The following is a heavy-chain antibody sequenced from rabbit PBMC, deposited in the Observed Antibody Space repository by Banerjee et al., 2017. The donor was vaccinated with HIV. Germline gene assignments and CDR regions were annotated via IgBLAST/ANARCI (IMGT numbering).Heavy chain of an antibody. V-gene: IGHV1S40*01. D-gene: IGHD1-1*01. CDR2: IYTIRGST. CDR1: GFSFSSGYD. CDR3: ARDVSGYYTWDYFNL. J-gene: IGHJ4*01. Sequence: QSLEESGGDLVKPGASLTLTCIASGFSFSSGYDMCWVRQAPGKGLEWIACIYTIRGSTWYASWAKGRFTISKTSSTTVTLQMTSLTAADTATYFCARDVSGYYTWDYFNLWGQGTLVTVS.